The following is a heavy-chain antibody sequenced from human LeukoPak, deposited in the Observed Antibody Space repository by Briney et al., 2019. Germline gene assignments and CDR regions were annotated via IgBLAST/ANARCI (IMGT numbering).Heavy chain of an antibody. V-gene: IGHV3-30*18. J-gene: IGHJ4*02. CDR2: IAKDGTDI. CDR3: VKAGYYDSSGYYYYLDH. CDR1: GFSFSSCG. Sequence: GGSLRLSCAASGFSFSSCGMHWVRQTPDKGLEWVAAIAKDGTDIHYVDSVKGRFTISRDNSRNTLYLQMFSLSTEDTAVYYCVKAGYYDSSGYYYYLDHWGQGTLVSVSS. D-gene: IGHD3-22*01.